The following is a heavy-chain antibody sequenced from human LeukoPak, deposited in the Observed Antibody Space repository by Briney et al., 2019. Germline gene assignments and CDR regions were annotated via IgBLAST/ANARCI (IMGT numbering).Heavy chain of an antibody. J-gene: IGHJ4*02. CDR1: GFTFSSYG. D-gene: IGHD3-9*01. CDR2: IGYDGSEI. Sequence: GRSLRLSCVEPGFTFSSYGMHWVRQAPGKGLEWVAVIGYDGSEIYYADSVKGRFTISRDNSKSTLYLQMNSLRAVDTAVYYCARDFESYFDYWGQGTLVTVSS. CDR3: ARDFESYFDY. V-gene: IGHV3-33*01.